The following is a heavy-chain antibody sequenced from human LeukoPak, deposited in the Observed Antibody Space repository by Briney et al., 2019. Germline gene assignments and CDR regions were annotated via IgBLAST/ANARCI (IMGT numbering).Heavy chain of an antibody. D-gene: IGHD2-2*01. V-gene: IGHV1-2*02. Sequence: ASVKVSCKASGYTFTGYYMHWVRQAPGQGLEWMGWINPNSGGTNYAQKFQGRVTMTRDTSTSTAYMELSRLRSDDTAVYYCARNIVVVPAASLASSYYYYMDVWGKGTTVTVSS. CDR2: INPNSGGT. CDR1: GYTFTGYY. J-gene: IGHJ6*03. CDR3: ARNIVVVPAASLASSYYYYMDV.